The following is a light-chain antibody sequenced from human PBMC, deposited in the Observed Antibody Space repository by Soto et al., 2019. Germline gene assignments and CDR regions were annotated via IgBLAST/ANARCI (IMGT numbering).Light chain of an antibody. CDR2: EVS. CDR3: NSYTKSSTRV. V-gene: IGLV2-14*01. J-gene: IGLJ3*02. Sequence: QSVLTQPASVSGSPGQSITISCTGTSSDVGGYNYVSWYQQHPGKAPKLMIYEVSNRPSGVSDRFSGSKSGNTASLTISGLQPEDEADYYCNSYTKSSTRVFGGGTKLTVL. CDR1: SSDVGGYNY.